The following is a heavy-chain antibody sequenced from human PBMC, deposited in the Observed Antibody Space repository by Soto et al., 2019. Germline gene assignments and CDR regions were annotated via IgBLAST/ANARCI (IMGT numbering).Heavy chain of an antibody. CDR1: GGSFSGYY. CDR3: ARAGIVVVPAAIELFYYYGMDV. CDR2: INHSGST. D-gene: IGHD2-2*01. J-gene: IGHJ6*02. V-gene: IGHV4-34*01. Sequence: SETLSLTCAVYGGSFSGYYWSWIRQPPGKGLEWIGEINHSGSTNYNPSLKSRVTISVDTSKNQFSLKLGSVTAADTAVYYCARAGIVVVPAAIELFYYYGMDVWGQGTTVTVSS.